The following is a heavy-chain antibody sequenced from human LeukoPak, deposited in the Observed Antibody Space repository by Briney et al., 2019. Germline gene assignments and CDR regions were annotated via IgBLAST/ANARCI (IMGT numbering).Heavy chain of an antibody. Sequence: PGGSLRLSCAASGLTFSSYAMSWVRQAPGKGLEWVSAISGSGGSTYYADSVKGRFTISRDNSKNTLYLQMNSLRAEDTAVYYCAKGEASRTISPDYWGQGTLVTVSS. CDR1: GLTFSSYA. D-gene: IGHD2-2*01. CDR2: ISGSGGST. V-gene: IGHV3-23*01. J-gene: IGHJ4*02. CDR3: AKGEASRTISPDY.